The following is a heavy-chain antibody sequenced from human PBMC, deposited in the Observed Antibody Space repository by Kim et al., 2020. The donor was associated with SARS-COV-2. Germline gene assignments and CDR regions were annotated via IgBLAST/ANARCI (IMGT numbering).Heavy chain of an antibody. CDR2: IDSDGSIT. V-gene: IGHV3-74*01. D-gene: IGHD2-21*01. CDR1: GFTFSNSW. J-gene: IGHJ3*02. CDR3: ARDRFVIGGDFDI. Sequence: GGSLRLSCAGSGFTFSNSWIHWVRQTPGQGLVWVSRIDSDGSITNYADSVKGRFTISRDNANNTVYLQMKSLRAEDTAVYYCARDRFVIGGDFDIWGQG.